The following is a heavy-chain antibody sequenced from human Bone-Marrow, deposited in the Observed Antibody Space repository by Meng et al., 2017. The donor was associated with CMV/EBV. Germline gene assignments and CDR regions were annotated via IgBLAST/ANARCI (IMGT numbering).Heavy chain of an antibody. Sequence: GESLKISCAASGFTFSSYAMQWVRQAPGKGLEWVAFIRFDGSSEYYAESVKGRFTISRDNARNSLYLQMNSLRAEDTAVYYCARAALAEDYGYYYGMDVWGQGTTVTVSS. J-gene: IGHJ6*02. CDR2: IRFDGSSE. V-gene: IGHV3-30*02. D-gene: IGHD4-17*01. CDR3: ARAALAEDYGYYYGMDV. CDR1: GFTFSSYA.